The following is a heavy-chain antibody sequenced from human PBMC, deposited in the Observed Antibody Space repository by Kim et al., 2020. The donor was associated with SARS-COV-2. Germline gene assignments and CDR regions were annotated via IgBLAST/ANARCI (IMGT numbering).Heavy chain of an antibody. D-gene: IGHD3-9*01. J-gene: IGHJ4*02. V-gene: IGHV4-59*01. CDR1: GGSISSYY. Sequence: SETLSLTCTVSGGSISSYYWSWIRQPPGKGLEWIGYIYYSGSTNYNPSLKSRVTISVDTSKNQFSLKLSSVTAADTAVYYCARIRYFDRLPWGFDYWGQGTLVTVSS. CDR2: IYYSGST. CDR3: ARIRYFDRLPWGFDY.